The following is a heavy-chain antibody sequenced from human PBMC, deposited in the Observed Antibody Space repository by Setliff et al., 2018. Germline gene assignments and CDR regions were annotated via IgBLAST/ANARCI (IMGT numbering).Heavy chain of an antibody. CDR3: ARERRYYYDNLGTLDY. J-gene: IGHJ4*02. Sequence: TLSLTCTVSGGSISSYYWSWIRQPPGKGLEWIGYIYSSGSTYYNPSLKSRVSISVDTSKNQFSLKLSSVTAADTAVYYCARERRYYYDNLGTLDYWGQGTLVTVSS. V-gene: IGHV4-30-4*08. D-gene: IGHD3-22*01. CDR1: GGSISSYY. CDR2: IYSSGST.